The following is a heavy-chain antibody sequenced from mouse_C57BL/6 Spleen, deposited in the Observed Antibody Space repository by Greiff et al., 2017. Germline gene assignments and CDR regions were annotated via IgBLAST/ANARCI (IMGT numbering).Heavy chain of an antibody. J-gene: IGHJ4*01. V-gene: IGHV5-15*01. D-gene: IGHD2-4*01. CDR2: ISNLAYSI. CDR1: GFTFSDYG. CDR3: ARCDSAMDY. Sequence: EVQGVESGGGLVQPGGSLKLSCAASGFTFSDYGMAWVRQAPRKGPEWVAFISNLAYSIYYADTVTGRFTISRENAKNTLYLEMSSLRSEDTAMYYCARCDSAMDYWGQGTSVTVSS.